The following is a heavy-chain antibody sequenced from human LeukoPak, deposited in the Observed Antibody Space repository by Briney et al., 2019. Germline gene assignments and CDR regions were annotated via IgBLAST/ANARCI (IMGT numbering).Heavy chain of an antibody. J-gene: IGHJ3*02. CDR1: RFTFSTYA. V-gene: IGHV3-15*01. CDR2: IKSKTDGGTT. Sequence: GGSLRLSCAASRFTFSTYAFSWVRQAPGKGLEWVGRIKSKTDGGTTDYAAPVKGRFTISRDDSKNTLYLQMNSLKIEDTAIYYCTTTQRGTSFDAFDIWGQGTMVTVSS. D-gene: IGHD1-1*01. CDR3: TTTQRGTSFDAFDI.